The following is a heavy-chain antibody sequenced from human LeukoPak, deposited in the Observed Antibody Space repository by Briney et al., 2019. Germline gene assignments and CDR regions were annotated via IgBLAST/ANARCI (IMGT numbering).Heavy chain of an antibody. CDR1: GGSISSYY. J-gene: IGHJ5*02. CDR3: ASCPYTPGWFDP. CDR2: IYYSGST. D-gene: IGHD2-2*02. V-gene: IGHV4-59*01. Sequence: PSETLSLTCTVSGGSISSYYWSWIRQPPGKGLEWIGYIYYSGSTNYNPSLKSRVPISVDTSKNQFSLKLSSVTAADTAVYYCASCPYTPGWFDPWGQGTLVTVSS.